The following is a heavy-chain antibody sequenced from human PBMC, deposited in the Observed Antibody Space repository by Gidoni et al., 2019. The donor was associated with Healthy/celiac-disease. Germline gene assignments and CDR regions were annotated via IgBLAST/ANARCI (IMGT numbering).Heavy chain of an antibody. CDR2: IIPIFGTA. CDR1: GGTFSSYA. Sequence: KASGGTFSSYANSWVRQAPGQGLEWMGGIIPIFGTANYAQKFQGRVTITADESTSTAYMELSSLRSEDTAVYYCASGGVVLYYYYGMDVWGQGTTVTVSS. D-gene: IGHD2-2*01. J-gene: IGHJ6*02. V-gene: IGHV1-69*01. CDR3: ASGGVVLYYYYGMDV.